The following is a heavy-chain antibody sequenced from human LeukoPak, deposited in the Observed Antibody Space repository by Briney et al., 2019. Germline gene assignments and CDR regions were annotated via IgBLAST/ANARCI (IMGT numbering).Heavy chain of an antibody. CDR1: GGSISSYY. Sequence: SETLSLTCAVSGGSISSYYWSWIRQPPGKGLEWIGYIYYSGSTNYNPSLKSRVTISVDTSKNQFSLKLSSVTAADTAVYYCARFYYDSSGYYGAFDYWGQGTLVTVSS. CDR3: ARFYYDSSGYYGAFDY. D-gene: IGHD3-22*01. CDR2: IYYSGST. V-gene: IGHV4-59*01. J-gene: IGHJ4*02.